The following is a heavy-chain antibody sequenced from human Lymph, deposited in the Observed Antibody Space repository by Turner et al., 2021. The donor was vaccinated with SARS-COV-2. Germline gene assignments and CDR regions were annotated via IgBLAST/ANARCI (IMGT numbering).Heavy chain of an antibody. CDR3: ASADADALDY. J-gene: IGHJ4*02. D-gene: IGHD2-2*01. CDR1: AGTSSSYA. Sequence: QVHRVQPGAEWLKPASSVQVSCTASAGTSSSYAIRWVRQAPGQGLEWMRGIIQMRATANYDPTIQGRVTITADTSTSTSYMELSSVSAEDTAVYCCASADADALDYWGQGTLVTVSS. CDR2: IIQMRATA. V-gene: IGHV1-69*10.